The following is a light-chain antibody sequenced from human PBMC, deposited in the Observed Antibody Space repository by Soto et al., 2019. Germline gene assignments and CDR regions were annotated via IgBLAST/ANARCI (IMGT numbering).Light chain of an antibody. V-gene: IGKV1-5*03. CDR2: KAS. J-gene: IGKJ1*01. CDR1: QSVSSW. CDR3: QHYANFSGT. Sequence: DIQMTQSPSTLSASVGDRVTITCRASQSVSSWVAWYHLKPGKAPKLLIYKASTLETGVPSRFSGSGSRTEFTLTISSLEPDEFANYYWQHYANFSGTFGQGNKVEIK.